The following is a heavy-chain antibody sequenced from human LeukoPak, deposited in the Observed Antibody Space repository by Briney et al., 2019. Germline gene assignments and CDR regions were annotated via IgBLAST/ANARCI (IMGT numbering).Heavy chain of an antibody. J-gene: IGHJ5*02. V-gene: IGHV3-48*02. Sequence: GGSLRLSCAACGFTFNAYTMSWVRQAPGKGLEWVSYVTSSSSTIYYADSVKGRFTISRDNAQNSLYLQMNNLSDEDTAVYYCASSENYDYVWGPWGQGTLVTASS. CDR2: VTSSSSTI. CDR3: ASSENYDYVWGP. D-gene: IGHD3-16*01. CDR1: GFTFNAYT.